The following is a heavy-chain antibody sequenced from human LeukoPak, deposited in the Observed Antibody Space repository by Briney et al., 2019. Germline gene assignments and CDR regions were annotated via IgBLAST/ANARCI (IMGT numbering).Heavy chain of an antibody. CDR3: ARDRVFSSAWYGAFDI. Sequence: ASVKVSCKASGYTFTSYAMHWVRQAPGQRLEWMGWVNAGNGDTKYSQKFQGRVTITRDTSASTAYMEVSSLRSEDTAVYYCARDRVFSSAWYGAFDIWGHGTMVTVSS. CDR1: GYTFTSYA. J-gene: IGHJ3*02. CDR2: VNAGNGDT. D-gene: IGHD6-19*01. V-gene: IGHV1-3*01.